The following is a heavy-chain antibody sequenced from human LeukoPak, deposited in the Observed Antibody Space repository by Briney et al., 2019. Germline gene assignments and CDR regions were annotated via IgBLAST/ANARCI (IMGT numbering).Heavy chain of an antibody. CDR3: ATPRGSGSYLAFDY. V-gene: IGHV3-74*01. CDR1: GFTFSSYW. D-gene: IGHD1-26*01. CDR2: INSDGSST. J-gene: IGHJ4*02. Sequence: GGSLRLSCAASGFTFSSYWMHWVRQAPGKGLVWVSRINSDGSSTSYADPVKGRFTISRDNAKNTLHLQMNSLRAEDTAVYYCATPRGSGSYLAFDYWGQGTLVTVSS.